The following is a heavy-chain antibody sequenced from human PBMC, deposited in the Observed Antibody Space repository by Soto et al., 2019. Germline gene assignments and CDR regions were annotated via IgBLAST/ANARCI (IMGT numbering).Heavy chain of an antibody. CDR3: AKAPVPNRTSYGLDV. CDR1: GGSVNSGGYH. J-gene: IGHJ6*02. CDR2: IYYSGST. Sequence: QVQLQESGPGQVKPSQTLSLTCTVSGGSVNSGGYHWSWIRQHPGKGLEWIGDIYYSGSTYYNPSLKSRGTKSLDTSTNLFSRHLSALTAADTAVHYCAKAPVPNRTSYGLDVWGRGTTFTVSS. V-gene: IGHV4-31*03.